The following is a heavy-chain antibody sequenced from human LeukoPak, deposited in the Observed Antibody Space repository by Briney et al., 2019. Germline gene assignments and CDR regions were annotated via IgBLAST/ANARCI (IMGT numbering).Heavy chain of an antibody. Sequence: QTGGSLRLSCAASGFTFSSYSMNWVRQAPGKGLEWVAVISYDGSNKYYADSVKGRFTISRDNSKNTLYLQMNSLRAEDTAVYYCARSPYAFDYGGNSLDYWGQGTLVTVSS. V-gene: IGHV3-30*03. CDR2: ISYDGSNK. D-gene: IGHD4-23*01. J-gene: IGHJ4*02. CDR3: ARSPYAFDYGGNSLDY. CDR1: GFTFSSYS.